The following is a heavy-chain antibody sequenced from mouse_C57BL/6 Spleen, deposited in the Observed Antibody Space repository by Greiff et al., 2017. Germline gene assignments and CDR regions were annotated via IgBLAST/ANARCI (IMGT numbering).Heavy chain of an antibody. V-gene: IGHV1-64*01. D-gene: IGHD1-2*01. CDR1: GYTFTSYW. Sequence: QVQLQQPGAELVKPGASVKLSCKASGYTFTSYWMHWVKQRPGKGLEWIGMIHPNSGSTNYNEKFKSKATLTVDKSSSTAYMQLSSLTSEDSAVYYCASFPRGYFDVWGTGTTVTVSS. J-gene: IGHJ1*03. CDR2: IHPNSGST. CDR3: ASFPRGYFDV.